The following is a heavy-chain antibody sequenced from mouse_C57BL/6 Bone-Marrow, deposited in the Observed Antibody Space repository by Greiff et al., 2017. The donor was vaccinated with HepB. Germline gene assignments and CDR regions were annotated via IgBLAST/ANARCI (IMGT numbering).Heavy chain of an antibody. V-gene: IGHV1-54*01. CDR1: GYAFTNYL. Sequence: VKLMESGAELVRPGTSVKVSCKASGYAFTNYLIEWVKQRPGQGLEWIGVINPGSGGTNYNEKFKGKATLTADKSSSTAYMQLSSLTSEDSAVYFCASSPYSNYDYYAMDYWGQGTSVTVSS. J-gene: IGHJ4*01. CDR2: INPGSGGT. D-gene: IGHD2-5*01. CDR3: ASSPYSNYDYYAMDY.